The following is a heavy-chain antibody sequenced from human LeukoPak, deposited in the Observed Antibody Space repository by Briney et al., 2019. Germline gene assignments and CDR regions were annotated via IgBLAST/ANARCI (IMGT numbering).Heavy chain of an antibody. CDR2: ISESSSSK. CDR1: GFTFSDYY. V-gene: IGHV3-11*06. CDR3: ARDGGGPDAFDI. J-gene: IGHJ3*02. Sequence: PGGSLRLSCAASGFTFSDYYMSWIRQAPGKGLEWVSHISESSSSKHYADSVRGRFTVSRDNAKNSLYLQMNSLRAEDTAVYYCARDGGGPDAFDIWGQGTMVTVSS.